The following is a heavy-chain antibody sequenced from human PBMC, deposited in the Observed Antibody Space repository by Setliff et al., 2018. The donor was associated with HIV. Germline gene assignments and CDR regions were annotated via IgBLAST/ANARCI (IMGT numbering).Heavy chain of an antibody. Sequence: PSETLSLTCTVSRGSISSFHWSWIRRPPGMGLEWIGYISNVGHTNCIPSLKSRVTISMGTSKDQFSLRLTSVTAADTAVYYCVRHAGARIGISDAFDIWGQGSMVTVSS. V-gene: IGHV4-59*08. CDR2: ISNVGHT. CDR1: RGSISSFH. CDR3: VRHAGARIGISDAFDI. D-gene: IGHD1-20*01. J-gene: IGHJ3*02.